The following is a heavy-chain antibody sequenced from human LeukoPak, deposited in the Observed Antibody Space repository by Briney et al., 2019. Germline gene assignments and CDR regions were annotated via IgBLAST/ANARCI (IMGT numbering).Heavy chain of an antibody. CDR3: ARFFSIAAAGTSAAFDI. V-gene: IGHV4-4*02. J-gene: IGHJ3*02. Sequence: SGTLSLTCAVSGGSISSSNWWSWVRQPPGKGLEWIGEIYHSGSTNYNPSLKSRVTISVDKSKNQFSLKLSSVTAADTAVYYCARFFSIAAAGTSAAFDIWGQGTMVTVSS. CDR1: GGSISSSNW. D-gene: IGHD6-13*01. CDR2: IYHSGST.